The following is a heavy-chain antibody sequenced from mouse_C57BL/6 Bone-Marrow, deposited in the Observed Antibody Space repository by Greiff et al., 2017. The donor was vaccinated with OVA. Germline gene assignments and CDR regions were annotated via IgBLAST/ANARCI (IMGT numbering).Heavy chain of an antibody. V-gene: IGHV1-54*01. J-gene: IGHJ1*03. D-gene: IGHD1-3*01. CDR3: ARWRLTTVDWYFDV. CDR1: GYAFTNYL. CDR2: INPGSGGT. Sequence: QVQLQQSGAELVRPGTSVKVSCKASGYAFTNYLIEWVKQRPGQGLEWIGVINPGSGGTNYNEKFKGKATLTADKSSNTAYMQLSSLTSEDSSVYFCARWRLTTVDWYFDVWGTGTTVTVSS.